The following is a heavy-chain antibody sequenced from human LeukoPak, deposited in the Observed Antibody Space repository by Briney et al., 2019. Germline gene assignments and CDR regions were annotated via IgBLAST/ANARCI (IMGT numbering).Heavy chain of an antibody. V-gene: IGHV3-23*01. J-gene: IGHJ4*02. CDR2: TFAGCDTT. Sequence: GGSLRLSCAASGFTFRSTSMSWVRQAPGMGLEWVAVTFAGCDTTYYADSVKGPFTISRDNSNNTLDLQMNSLRAEDTAVYYCAKLTTYWGQGTLVTVSS. D-gene: IGHD4-11*01. CDR1: GFTFRSTS. CDR3: AKLTTY.